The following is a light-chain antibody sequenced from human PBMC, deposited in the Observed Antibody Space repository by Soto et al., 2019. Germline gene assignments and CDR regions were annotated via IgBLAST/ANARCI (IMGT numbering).Light chain of an antibody. CDR1: QSISSF. CDR2: AAS. V-gene: IGKV1-39*01. J-gene: IGKJ1*01. CDR3: QQSHSTLWT. Sequence: PSSLSASVGDRVTITCRASQSISSFLNWYQQKPGKAPNLLIYAASNLQSGVPSRFSGSGSGTDFTLTISSLQPEDFATYYCQQSHSTLWTFGQGTKVDIK.